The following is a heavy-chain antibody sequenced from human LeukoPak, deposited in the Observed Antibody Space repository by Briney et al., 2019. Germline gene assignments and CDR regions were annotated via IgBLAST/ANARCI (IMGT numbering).Heavy chain of an antibody. D-gene: IGHD3-22*01. CDR1: GGSFSGYY. Sequence: PSETLSLTCAVYGGSFSGYYWSWIRQPPGKGLEWIGEINHSGSTNYNPSLKSRVTISVDTSKNQFSLKLSSVTAADTAVYYCARQRRGYPDYWGQGTLVTVSS. CDR2: INHSGST. V-gene: IGHV4-34*01. CDR3: ARQRRGYPDY. J-gene: IGHJ4*02.